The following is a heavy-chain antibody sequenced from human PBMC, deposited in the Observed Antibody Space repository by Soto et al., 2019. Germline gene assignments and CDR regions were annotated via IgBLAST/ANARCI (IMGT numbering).Heavy chain of an antibody. J-gene: IGHJ6*02. CDR3: ARGHYYYVMDV. V-gene: IGHV4-30-2*01. Sequence: PSETLSLTCAVSGGSVSSGVFSWNWIRQPPGQGLEWIGYISHGGSPHYTPSLRSRVSISVDRSTNVISLNLTSMTPADTAVYFCARGHYYYVMDVWGQGTTVTVSS. CDR1: GGSVSSGVFS. CDR2: ISHGGSP.